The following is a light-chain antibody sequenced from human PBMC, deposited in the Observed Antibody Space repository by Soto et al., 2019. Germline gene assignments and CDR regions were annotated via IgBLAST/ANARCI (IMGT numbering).Light chain of an antibody. V-gene: IGKV1-33*01. CDR3: QQYNSMLS. CDR1: HDVSRN. CDR2: DAS. Sequence: DIQMTQSPSSLSASVGDRVTIACQSSHDVSRNLNWFQQKPGEAPKLLIYDASNLERGVPSRFSASGSGTDFTFTISSLQPEDVATYYCQQYNSMLSFGGGT. J-gene: IGKJ4*01.